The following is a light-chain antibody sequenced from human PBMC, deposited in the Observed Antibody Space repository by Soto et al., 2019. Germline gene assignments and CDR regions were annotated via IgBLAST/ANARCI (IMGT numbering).Light chain of an antibody. J-gene: IGKJ1*01. Sequence: EIVMTQSPATLSVSPGERATLSCRASQSVSSNLAWYQQKPGQAPKLLIYGASTRATGIPARFSGSGSGTESTLNISSLQSEDFAVYYCQQYNNWLRTFGQGTKVEIK. V-gene: IGKV3-15*01. CDR3: QQYNNWLRT. CDR1: QSVSSN. CDR2: GAS.